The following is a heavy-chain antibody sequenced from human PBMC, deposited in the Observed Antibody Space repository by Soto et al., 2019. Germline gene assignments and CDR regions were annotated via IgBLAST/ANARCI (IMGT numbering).Heavy chain of an antibody. CDR2: ISYDGSKK. Sequence: LVESGGGVVQPGRSLRVSCAASGFTFTSYAMHWVRQAPGKGLEWVATISYDGSKKDYADSVKGRFTISRDNSKNTLYLQMNSLRAEDTAVYYCARDRLYESNTQYYNYGMDVWGPGATVTVSS. CDR3: ARDRLYESNTQYYNYGMDV. J-gene: IGHJ6*02. V-gene: IGHV3-30-3*01. D-gene: IGHD3-22*01. CDR1: GFTFTSYA.